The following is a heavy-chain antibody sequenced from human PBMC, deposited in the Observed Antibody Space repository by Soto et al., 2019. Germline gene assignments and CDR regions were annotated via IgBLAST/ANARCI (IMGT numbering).Heavy chain of an antibody. V-gene: IGHV3-9*01. CDR2: INCNSGKV. Sequence: EVQLVESGGGLVQPGRSLRLSCEASGFNFGNYAMQWVRQAPGKGLEWVAGINCNSGKVGYAGSVKGRFTISRDNAQSAVMLQTQGLTTEGTARYYCAKNRRGTPDWFDSWVQGILVTVSS. J-gene: IGHJ5*01. D-gene: IGHD1-1*01. CDR1: GFNFGNYA. CDR3: AKNRRGTPDWFDS.